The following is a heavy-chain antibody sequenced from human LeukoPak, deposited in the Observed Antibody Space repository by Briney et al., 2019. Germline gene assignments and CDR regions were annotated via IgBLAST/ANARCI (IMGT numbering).Heavy chain of an antibody. D-gene: IGHD6-19*01. V-gene: IGHV3-33*08. CDR3: ARVSEDYSSGWYEEYFQY. Sequence: GRSLRLSCAASGFTFSNFGMHWVRQAPGKGLEWEAVIWFDGSSTYYADSVKGRFTISRDNSKNMLYLQMTSLRAEDTAVYYCARVSEDYSSGWYEEYFQYWGQGTLVIVSS. J-gene: IGHJ1*01. CDR1: GFTFSNFG. CDR2: IWFDGSST.